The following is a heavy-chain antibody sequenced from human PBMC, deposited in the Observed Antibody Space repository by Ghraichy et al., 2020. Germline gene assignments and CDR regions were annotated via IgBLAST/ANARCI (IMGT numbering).Heavy chain of an antibody. CDR1: TFTFGSHW. CDR3: VTGESSKSWGYLDD. D-gene: IGHD3-16*01. CDR2: INPDGSST. J-gene: IGHJ4*02. Sequence: GGSLRLSCAISTFTFGSHWMHWVRLAPGKGLVWLSRINPDGSSTTYADSVKGRFTISRDNAKNTLHLQMNSLRAEDTAVYYCVTGESSKSWGYLDDWGQGTLGTVSS. V-gene: IGHV3-74*01.